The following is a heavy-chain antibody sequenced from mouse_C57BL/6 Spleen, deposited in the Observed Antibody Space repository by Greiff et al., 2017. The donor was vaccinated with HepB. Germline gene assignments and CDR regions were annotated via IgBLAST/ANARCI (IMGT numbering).Heavy chain of an antibody. CDR2: IDPSDSYT. J-gene: IGHJ2*01. CDR1: GYTFTSYW. V-gene: IGHV1-69*01. Sequence: VQLQQPGAELVMPGASVKLSCKASGYTFTSYWMHWVKQRPGQGLEWIGEIDPSDSYTNYNQKFKGKSTLTVDKSSSTAYMQLSSLTSEDSAVYYCARGGYGSSSHFDYWGQGTTLTVSS. CDR3: ARGGYGSSSHFDY. D-gene: IGHD1-1*01.